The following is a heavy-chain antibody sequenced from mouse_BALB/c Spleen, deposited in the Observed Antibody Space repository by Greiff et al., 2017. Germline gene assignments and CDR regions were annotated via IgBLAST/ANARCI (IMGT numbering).Heavy chain of an antibody. Sequence: EVNVVESGGGLVQPGGSLKLSCAASGFTFSSYTMSWVRQTPEKRLEWVAYISNGGGSTYYPDTVKGRFTISRDNAKNTLYLQMSSLKSEDTAMYYCARSYDGYYYFDYWGQGTTLTVSS. CDR2: ISNGGGST. V-gene: IGHV5-12-2*01. J-gene: IGHJ2*01. CDR1: GFTFSSYT. D-gene: IGHD2-3*01. CDR3: ARSYDGYYYFDY.